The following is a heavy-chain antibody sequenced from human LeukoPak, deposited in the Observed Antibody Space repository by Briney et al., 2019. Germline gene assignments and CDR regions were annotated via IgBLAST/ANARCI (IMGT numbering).Heavy chain of an antibody. V-gene: IGHV3-30*03. Sequence: PGGSLRLSCAASGFTFSSYGMHWVRQAPGKGLEWVAVISGDGRNKYYADSVRGRFTISRDNSKNTLYLQMNSLRAEDTAVYYCARDRVTYSGSYGFDYWGQGTLVTVSS. D-gene: IGHD1-26*01. J-gene: IGHJ4*02. CDR2: ISGDGRNK. CDR1: GFTFSSYG. CDR3: ARDRVTYSGSYGFDY.